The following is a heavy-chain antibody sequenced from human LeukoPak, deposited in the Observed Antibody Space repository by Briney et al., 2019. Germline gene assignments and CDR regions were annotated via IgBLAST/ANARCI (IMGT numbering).Heavy chain of an antibody. CDR2: IYYSGST. CDR3: GRMMVQYYGSGSYYFDY. Sequence: SETLSLTCTVSGGSISSSSYYWGWIRQPPGKGLEWIGSIYYSGSTYYNPSLKSRVTISVDTSKNQFSLKLSSVTAADTAVYYCGRMMVQYYGSGSYYFDYWGQGTLVTVSS. V-gene: IGHV4-39*07. J-gene: IGHJ4*02. D-gene: IGHD3-10*01. CDR1: GGSISSSSYY.